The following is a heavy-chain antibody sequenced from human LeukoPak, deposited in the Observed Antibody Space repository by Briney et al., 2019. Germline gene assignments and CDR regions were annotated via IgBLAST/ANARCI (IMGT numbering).Heavy chain of an antibody. CDR1: GFTYSSYE. D-gene: IGHD4-23*01. V-gene: IGHV3-48*03. J-gene: IGHJ4*02. CDR3: ARDYGGSSPFDY. Sequence: GGSLRLSCAASGFTYSSYEMHWIRQPPGKGLEWVSYISSSDSTIYYADSVKGRFTISRDNAKNSLYLQMNSLRAEDTAVYYCARDYGGSSPFDYWGQGTLVTVSS. CDR2: ISSSDSTI.